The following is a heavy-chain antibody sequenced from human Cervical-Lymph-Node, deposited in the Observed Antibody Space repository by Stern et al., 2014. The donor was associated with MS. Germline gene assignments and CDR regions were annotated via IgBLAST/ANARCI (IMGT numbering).Heavy chain of an antibody. CDR3: ARGVVSNRATATLHNLFDP. CDR2: IIPILGLP. CDR1: GGTFSSSYA. D-gene: IGHD1-1*01. J-gene: IGHJ5*02. V-gene: IGHV1-69*09. Sequence: VQLVQSGAEVKKPGSSVNVSCIASGGTFSSSYAITWMRQAPGQGLEWMGRIIPILGLPYYAQKFQGRVTITADTSTNTAYMGLNSLTSEDTAVYYCARGVVSNRATATLHNLFDPWGQGTLVTVSS.